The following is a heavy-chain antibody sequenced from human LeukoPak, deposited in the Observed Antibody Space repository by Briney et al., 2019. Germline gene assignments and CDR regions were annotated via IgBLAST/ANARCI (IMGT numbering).Heavy chain of an antibody. J-gene: IGHJ4*02. D-gene: IGHD3-3*01. Sequence: ASVKVSCKASGYTFTSYDINWVRQATGQGLEWMGWMNPNSGNTGYAQKFQGRVTMTRNTSISTAYMELSSLRSEDTAVYYCARGLYDFWSGYKDGDYFDYWGQGTLVTVSS. CDR1: GYTFTSYD. CDR2: MNPNSGNT. CDR3: ARGLYDFWSGYKDGDYFDY. V-gene: IGHV1-8*01.